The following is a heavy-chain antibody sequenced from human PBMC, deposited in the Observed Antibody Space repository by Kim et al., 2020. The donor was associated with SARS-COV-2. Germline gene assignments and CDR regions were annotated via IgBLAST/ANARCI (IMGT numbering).Heavy chain of an antibody. CDR3: ARDSFANMDVYHTVVVPAALGDAFDI. CDR1: GGSISSYY. Sequence: SETLSLTCTVSGGSISSYYWSWIRQPAGKGLEWIGRIYTSGSTNYNPSLKSRVTMSVDTSKNQFSLKLSSVTAADTAVYYCARDSFANMDVYHTVVVPAALGDAFDIWGQGTMVTVSS. V-gene: IGHV4-4*07. D-gene: IGHD2-2*01. J-gene: IGHJ3*02. CDR2: IYTSGST.